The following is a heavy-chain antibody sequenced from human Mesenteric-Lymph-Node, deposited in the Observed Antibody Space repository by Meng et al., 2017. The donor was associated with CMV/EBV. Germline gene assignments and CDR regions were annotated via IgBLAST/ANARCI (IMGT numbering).Heavy chain of an antibody. CDR3: ARRYAGDAFDI. J-gene: IGHJ3*02. Sequence: SVKVSCKASGGTFSSYTISWVRQAPGQGLEWMGRIIPILGIANYAQKFQGRVTITADKSTSTAYMELSSLRSEDTAVYYCARRYAGDAFDIWGQGTMVTVSS. V-gene: IGHV1-69*02. CDR1: GGTFSSYT. CDR2: IIPILGIA. D-gene: IGHD1-1*01.